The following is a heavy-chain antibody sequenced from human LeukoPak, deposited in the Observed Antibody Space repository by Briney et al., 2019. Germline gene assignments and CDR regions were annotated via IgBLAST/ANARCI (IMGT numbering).Heavy chain of an antibody. V-gene: IGHV4-59*08. CDR2: SHNSGSS. J-gene: IGHJ4*02. CDR3: ARGGWSLDY. Sequence: PSETLSLTCTVSGGSISSYYWSWIRQPPGKGLEWIGYSHNSGSSDYNPSLKSRVTISVDTSKNQFSLKLSSVTAADTAVYYCARGGWSLDYWGQGTLVTVSS. D-gene: IGHD6-19*01. CDR1: GGSISSYY.